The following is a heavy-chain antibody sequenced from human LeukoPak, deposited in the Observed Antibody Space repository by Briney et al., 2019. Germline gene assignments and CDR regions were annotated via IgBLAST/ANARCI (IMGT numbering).Heavy chain of an antibody. CDR3: ARRQQLVPFSDY. J-gene: IGHJ4*02. CDR2: ISAYNGNT. CDR1: GYTFTSYG. Sequence: ASVKVSCKASGYTFTSYGISWVRQAPGQGLEWMGWISAYNGNTNYAQKLQGRVTMTTNTSTSTAYMELRSLRSDDTAVYYCARRQQLVPFSDYWGQGTLVTVSS. V-gene: IGHV1-18*01. D-gene: IGHD6-13*01.